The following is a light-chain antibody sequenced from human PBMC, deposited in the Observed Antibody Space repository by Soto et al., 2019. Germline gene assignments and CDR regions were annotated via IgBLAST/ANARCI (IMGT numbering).Light chain of an antibody. V-gene: IGKV1-5*03. CDR2: KAS. J-gene: IGKJ4*01. CDR3: QQYNSYPLT. Sequence: DIQMTQSPSTLSVSVGDRVTITCRASQSISSWLAWYQQKPGKAPKLLIYKASSLESGVPSRFSGSGSGAAFTLTISSLQPDDFATYYCQQYNSYPLTFGGGTKVEIK. CDR1: QSISSW.